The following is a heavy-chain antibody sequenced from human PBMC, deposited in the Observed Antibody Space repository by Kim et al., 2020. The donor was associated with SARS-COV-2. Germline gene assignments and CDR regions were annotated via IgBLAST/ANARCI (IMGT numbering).Heavy chain of an antibody. CDR1: GFTVSSNY. V-gene: IGHV3-66*01. Sequence: GGSLRLSCAASGFTVSSNYMSWVRQAPGKGLEWVSVIYSGGSTYYADSVKGRFTISRDNSKNTLYLQMNSLRAEDTAVYYCARVGDYDILTGYYRGWVFDYWGQGTLVTVSS. D-gene: IGHD3-9*01. CDR2: IYSGGST. CDR3: ARVGDYDILTGYYRGWVFDY. J-gene: IGHJ4*02.